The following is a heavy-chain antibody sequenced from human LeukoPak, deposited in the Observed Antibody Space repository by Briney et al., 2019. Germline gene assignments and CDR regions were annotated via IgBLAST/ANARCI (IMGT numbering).Heavy chain of an antibody. D-gene: IGHD6-13*01. CDR1: GFTFSSYS. J-gene: IGHJ5*02. CDR3: AKGYSSSWSFSYNWFDP. CDR2: ISSSSSYI. V-gene: IGHV3-21*04. Sequence: GGSLRLSCAASGFTFSSYSMNWVRQAPGKGLEWVSSISSSSSYIYYADSVKGRFTISRDNSKNTLYLQMNSLRAEDTAVYYCAKGYSSSWSFSYNWFDPWGQGTLVTVSS.